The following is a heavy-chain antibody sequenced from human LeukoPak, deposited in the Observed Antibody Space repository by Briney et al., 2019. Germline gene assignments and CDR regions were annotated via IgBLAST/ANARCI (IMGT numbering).Heavy chain of an antibody. CDR3: AKGRYSGYVPDY. CDR2: ISGSGGST. J-gene: IGHJ4*02. D-gene: IGHD5-12*01. V-gene: IGHV3-23*01. CDR1: GFTFSSYA. Sequence: PGGSLRLSCAASGFTFSSYAMSWVRQAQGKGLEWVSAISGSGGSTYYADSVKGRFTISRDNSKNTLYLQMNSLRAEDTAVYYYAKGRYSGYVPDYWGQGTLVTVSS.